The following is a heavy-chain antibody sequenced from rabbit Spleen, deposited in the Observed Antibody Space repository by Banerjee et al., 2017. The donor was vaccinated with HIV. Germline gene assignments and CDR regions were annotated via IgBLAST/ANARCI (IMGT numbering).Heavy chain of an antibody. CDR1: GFSFSSAYY. D-gene: IGHD4-1*01. CDR2: MNTATGKA. Sequence: QSLEESGGDLVKPGASLTLTCTASGFSFSSAYYMCWVRQAPGKGLEWVACMNTATGKAVYATWASGRFTISRRSSTTVTLQMTSLTVADTATYLCARDLVGIIGWNFGLWGPGTLVTVS. J-gene: IGHJ4*01. CDR3: ARDLVGIIGWNFGL. V-gene: IGHV1S40*01.